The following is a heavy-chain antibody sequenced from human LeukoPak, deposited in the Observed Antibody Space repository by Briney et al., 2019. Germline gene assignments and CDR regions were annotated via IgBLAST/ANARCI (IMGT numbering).Heavy chain of an antibody. V-gene: IGHV3-33*03. Sequence: GGTLRLSCAVSGFSVRNYVIHWVRQAPGKGLEWVGLISFDENDIYYADFVRGRFTISRDNSKNTVYLQMNSLQVEDTAVYYCAKESSAFDIWGQGARVTVSS. J-gene: IGHJ3*02. CDR1: GFSVRNYV. CDR3: AKESSAFDI. D-gene: IGHD6-6*01. CDR2: ISFDENDI.